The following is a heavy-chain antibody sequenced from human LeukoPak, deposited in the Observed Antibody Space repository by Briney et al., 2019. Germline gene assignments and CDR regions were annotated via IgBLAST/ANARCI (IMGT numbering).Heavy chain of an antibody. CDR3: ARLTYYYDSSGSFSYYFDY. CDR2: IYTSGST. Sequence: KPSETLSLTCTVSGGSISSYYWSWIRQPAGKGLEWIGRIYTSGSTNYNPSLKSRVTISVDTSKNQFSLKLSSVTAADTAVYYCARLTYYYDSSGSFSYYFDYWGQGTLVTVSS. J-gene: IGHJ4*02. D-gene: IGHD3-22*01. V-gene: IGHV4-4*07. CDR1: GGSISSYY.